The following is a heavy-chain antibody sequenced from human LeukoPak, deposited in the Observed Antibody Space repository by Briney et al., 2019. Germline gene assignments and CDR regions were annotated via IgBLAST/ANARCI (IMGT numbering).Heavy chain of an antibody. CDR3: ARAYTSSRHYYYYYMDV. Sequence: PGGSLRLSCAASGLTFDDYGMSWVRQAPGKGLEWVSGITWDSEASGYADSVKGRFTISRDNAKNSLYLQMNSLRAEDTALYYCARAYTSSRHYYYYYMDVWGKGTTVTVSS. J-gene: IGHJ6*03. CDR1: GLTFDDYG. D-gene: IGHD6-13*01. CDR2: ITWDSEAS. V-gene: IGHV3-20*04.